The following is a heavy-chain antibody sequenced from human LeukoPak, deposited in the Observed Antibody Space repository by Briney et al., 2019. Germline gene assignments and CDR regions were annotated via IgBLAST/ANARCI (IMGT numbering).Heavy chain of an antibody. CDR2: IIPIFGTA. CDR3: ARGRGSYYPQLY. V-gene: IGHV1-69*05. CDR1: GGTFNSYA. Sequence: SVTVSCKASGGTFNSYAISWVRQAPGQGLEWMGGIIPIFGTANYAQKFQGRVTITTDESTSTAYMELSSLRSEDTAVYYCARGRGSYYPQLYWGQGTLVTVSS. D-gene: IGHD1-26*01. J-gene: IGHJ4*02.